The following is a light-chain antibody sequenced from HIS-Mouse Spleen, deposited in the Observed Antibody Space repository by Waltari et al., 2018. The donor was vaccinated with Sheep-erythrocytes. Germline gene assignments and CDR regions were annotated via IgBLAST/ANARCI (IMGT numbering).Light chain of an antibody. CDR1: RSHIGGYIY. J-gene: IGLJ2*01. CDR2: DVS. V-gene: IGLV2-11*01. CDR3: CSYAGSYTVV. Sequence: QSALTQPRSVSGSPGQSVTLSCTGTRSHIGGYIYASWYQQHPGKAPKLMIYDVSKRPSGVPDRFSGSKSGNTASLTISGLQAEDEADYYCCSYAGSYTVVFGGGTKLTVL.